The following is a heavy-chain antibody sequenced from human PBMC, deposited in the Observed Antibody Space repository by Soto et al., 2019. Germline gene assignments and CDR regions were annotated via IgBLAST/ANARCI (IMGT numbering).Heavy chain of an antibody. CDR1: GFTFDDYA. J-gene: IGHJ5*02. CDR3: AKDYTWNLQSPES. D-gene: IGHD4-4*01. V-gene: IGHV3-9*01. Sequence: EVQLVESGGGLVQPGRSLRLSCAASGFTFDDYAMHWVRQAPGKGLEWVSSINWNSDDIGYADSVAGRFTISSDHAKNSLYLQMNSLRADDTALYYCAKDYTWNLQSPESWGQGTLVTVSS. CDR2: INWNSDDI.